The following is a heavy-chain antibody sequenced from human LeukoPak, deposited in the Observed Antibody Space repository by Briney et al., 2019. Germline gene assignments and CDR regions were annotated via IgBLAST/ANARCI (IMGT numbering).Heavy chain of an antibody. CDR3: AREVGGSGSGSYDY. CDR2: INPNSGGT. J-gene: IGHJ4*02. CDR1: GSTFTGYY. D-gene: IGHD3-10*01. Sequence: ASVKVSCKASGSTFTGYYMHWVRQAPGQGLEWMGWINPNSGGTNYAQKFQGRVTMTRDTSTSPAYMELSRLRSDDTAVYYCAREVGGSGSGSYDYWGQGTLVTVSS. V-gene: IGHV1-2*02.